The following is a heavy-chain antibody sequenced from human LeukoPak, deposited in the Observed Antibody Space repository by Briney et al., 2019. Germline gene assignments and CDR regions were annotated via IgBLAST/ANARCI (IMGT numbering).Heavy chain of an antibody. Sequence: PSETLSLTCTVSGGSISNSSYYWSWIRQPPGKGLEWIGFIYYSGSTNYTPSLKSRVTISVDTSKNQFSLRLSSVTAADTAVYYCARCRDHFDYWGQGTLVTVSS. CDR2: IYYSGST. J-gene: IGHJ4*02. CDR3: ARCRDHFDY. D-gene: IGHD5-24*01. CDR1: GGSISNSSYY. V-gene: IGHV4-61*05.